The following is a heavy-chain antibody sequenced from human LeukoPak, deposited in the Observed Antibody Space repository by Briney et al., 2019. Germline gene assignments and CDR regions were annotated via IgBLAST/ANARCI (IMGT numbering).Heavy chain of an antibody. CDR2: ISAYNGNT. V-gene: IGHV1-18*01. Sequence: GASVKVSCKASGYTFTSYGISWVRQAPGQGLEWMGWISAYNGNTNYAQKLQGRVTMTTDTSTSTAYMELRSLRSEDTAVYYCARDLHVGYTTPYYYYGMDVWGQGTTVTVSS. D-gene: IGHD3-16*02. CDR1: GYTFTSYG. J-gene: IGHJ6*02. CDR3: ARDLHVGYTTPYYYYGMDV.